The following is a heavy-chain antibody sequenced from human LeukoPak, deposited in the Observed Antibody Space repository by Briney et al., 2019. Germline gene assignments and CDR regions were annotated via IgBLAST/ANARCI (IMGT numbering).Heavy chain of an antibody. D-gene: IGHD6-13*01. CDR1: GFTFSSYS. J-gene: IGHJ4*02. CDR2: ISSSSSYI. Sequence: GGSLRLSCAASGFTFSSYSMNWVRQAPGKGLEWVSSISSSSSYIYYADSVKGRSTISRDNAKNSLYLQMNSLRAEDTAVYYCARGRIAAAITFDYWGQGTLVTVSS. CDR3: ARGRIAAAITFDY. V-gene: IGHV3-21*01.